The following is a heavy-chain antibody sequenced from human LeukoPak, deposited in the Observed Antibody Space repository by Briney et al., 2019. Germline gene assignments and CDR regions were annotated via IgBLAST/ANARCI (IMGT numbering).Heavy chain of an antibody. D-gene: IGHD6-13*01. CDR1: GYTFTSYD. V-gene: IGHV1-18*01. CDR3: ATSIAAAGKDY. J-gene: IGHJ4*02. CDR2: ISAYNGNT. Sequence: ASVKVSCKASGYTFTSYDINWVRQATGQGLEWMGWISAYNGNTNYAQKLQGRVTMTTDTSTSTAYMELRSLRSDDTAVYYCATSIAAAGKDYWGQGTLVTVSS.